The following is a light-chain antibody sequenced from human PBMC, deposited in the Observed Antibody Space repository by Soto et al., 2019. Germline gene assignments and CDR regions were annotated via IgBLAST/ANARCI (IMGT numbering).Light chain of an antibody. CDR2: ASS. CDR1: SSDVGSYNY. J-gene: IGLJ1*01. V-gene: IGLV2-14*01. CDR3: SSYTSGSTLYV. Sequence: QSALTQPASVSGYPGQSITISCTGTSSDVGSYNYVSWYQQHPGKAPRLMIYASSNRPSGVSHRFSGSRSGNTASLTISGLQAEDEADYFCSSYTSGSTLYVFGSGTKVTVL.